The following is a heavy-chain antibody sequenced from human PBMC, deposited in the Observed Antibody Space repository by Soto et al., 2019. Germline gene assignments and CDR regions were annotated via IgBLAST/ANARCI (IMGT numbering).Heavy chain of an antibody. CDR3: AHSGYEPLPTGV. J-gene: IGHJ6*03. CDR1: GFTVSSNY. CDR2: IYSGGST. D-gene: IGHD5-12*01. V-gene: IGHV3-66*01. Sequence: GGSLRLSCAASGFTVSSNYMSWVRHAPGKGLEWVSVIYSGGSTYYADSVEGRFTISRDNSKNTLYLQMNSLRAEDTTVYYCAHSGYEPLPTGVWGKGTTVTFSS.